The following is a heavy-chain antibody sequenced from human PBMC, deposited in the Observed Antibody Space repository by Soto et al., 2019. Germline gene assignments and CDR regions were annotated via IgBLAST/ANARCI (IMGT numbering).Heavy chain of an antibody. V-gene: IGHV1-69*01. CDR3: GRYCTNTKCRGGYYLDL. J-gene: IGHJ5*02. CDR2: IILALGTP. D-gene: IGHD2-8*01. CDR1: GDSFTNYA. Sequence: QVLLVQSGAEMKQPGSSVSVSCRASGDSFTNYAFTWVRQAPGQGPDWRGGIILALGTPPYSQRFQGRLTITAYESSSTVYMELGSLRLDDTAVYYCGRYCTNTKCRGGYYLDLWGQGTLLTVSS.